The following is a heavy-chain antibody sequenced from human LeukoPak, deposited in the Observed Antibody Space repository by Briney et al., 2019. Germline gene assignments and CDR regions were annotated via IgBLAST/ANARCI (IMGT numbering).Heavy chain of an antibody. CDR3: AREWSRFTPPDY. CDR1: GFTFSSYS. Sequence: GGSLRLSCAASGFTFSSYSMNWVRQAPGKGLEWVSSISSSSSYIYYADSVKGRFTISRDNAKNSLYLQMNSLRAEDTAVYYCAREWSRFTPPDYWGQGTLVTVSS. J-gene: IGHJ4*02. D-gene: IGHD2-8*01. V-gene: IGHV3-21*01. CDR2: ISSSSSYI.